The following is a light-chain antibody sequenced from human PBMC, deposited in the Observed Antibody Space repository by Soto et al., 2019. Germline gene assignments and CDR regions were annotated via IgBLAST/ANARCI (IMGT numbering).Light chain of an antibody. Sequence: EIVMTQSPATLSVSPGERATLSCGARQSVSSNLASSHQNPGQAPRLLIYGASTRATGIPARFSGSGSGTEFTLTISSLQSEDFAVYYCQQYNNWPPGVTFGQGTRLEI. V-gene: IGKV3-15*01. CDR2: GAS. J-gene: IGKJ5*01. CDR3: QQYNNWPPGVT. CDR1: QSVSSN.